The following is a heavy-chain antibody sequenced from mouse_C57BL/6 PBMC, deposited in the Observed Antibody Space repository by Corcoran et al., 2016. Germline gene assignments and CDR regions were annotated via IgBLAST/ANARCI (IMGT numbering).Heavy chain of an antibody. Sequence: EVQLQQSGPELVKPGASVKISCKASGYTFTDYYRNWVKQSHGKSLEWIGDINPNNGGTSYNQKFKGKATLTVDKSSSTAYMELRSLTSEDSAVYYSARRYYAMDYWGQGTSVTVSS. J-gene: IGHJ4*01. V-gene: IGHV1-26*01. CDR3: ARRYYAMDY. CDR2: INPNNGGT. CDR1: GYTFTDYY.